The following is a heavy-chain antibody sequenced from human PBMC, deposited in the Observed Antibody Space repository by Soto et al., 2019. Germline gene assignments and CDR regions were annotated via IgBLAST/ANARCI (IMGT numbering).Heavy chain of an antibody. Sequence: SETLSLTCTVSGGSVSSGSYYWSWIRQPPGKGLEWIGYIYYSGSTNYNPSLKSRVTISVDTSKNQFSLKLSSVTAADTAVYYCARSARRPAARPHGWFDPWGQGTLVTVSS. D-gene: IGHD6-6*01. CDR1: GGSVSSGSYY. CDR3: ARSARRPAARPHGWFDP. CDR2: IYYSGST. J-gene: IGHJ5*02. V-gene: IGHV4-61*01.